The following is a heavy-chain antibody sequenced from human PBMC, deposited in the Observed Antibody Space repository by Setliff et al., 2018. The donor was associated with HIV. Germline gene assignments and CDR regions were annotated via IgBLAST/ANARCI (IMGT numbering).Heavy chain of an antibody. Sequence: PGGSLRLSCAASQFTFSTYAMSWVRLAPGKGLEWVSTISGSGGSTYYVDSVKGRFTISRDNSKNTLYLQMKSLRAEDTAVYYCAKTRTGLYSSSPLYFDHWGQGTLVT. CDR1: QFTFSTYA. CDR3: AKTRTGLYSSSPLYFDH. V-gene: IGHV3-23*01. D-gene: IGHD6-6*01. CDR2: ISGSGGST. J-gene: IGHJ4*02.